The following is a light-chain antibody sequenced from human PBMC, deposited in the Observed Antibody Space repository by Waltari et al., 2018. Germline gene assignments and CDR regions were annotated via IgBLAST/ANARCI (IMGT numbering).Light chain of an antibody. V-gene: IGKV4-1*01. Sequence: DIVMTQSPDSLAVSLGERATINCKSSRSVFYGTNNKKYLAWYQQKPGQPPKLLIHWASTRESGVPDRFSGSGSGTDYTLTISSLEAEDVAVYYCQQYYTTPSFGQGTRLEIK. CDR1: RSVFYGTNNKKY. CDR2: WAS. J-gene: IGKJ5*01. CDR3: QQYYTTPS.